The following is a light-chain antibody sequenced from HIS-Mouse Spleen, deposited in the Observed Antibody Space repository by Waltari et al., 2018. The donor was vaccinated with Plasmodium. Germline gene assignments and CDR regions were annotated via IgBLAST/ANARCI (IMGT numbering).Light chain of an antibody. CDR2: AAS. V-gene: IGKV1-8*01. CDR3: QQYYSYPYT. CDR1: QGISSY. J-gene: IGKJ2*01. Sequence: AIRMTQSPSSFSASTGDRVPITCRARQGISSYLAWYQQKPGKAPKLLIYAASTLQSGVPSRFSGSGSGTDFTLTISCLQSEDFATYYCQQYYSYPYTFGQGTKLEIK.